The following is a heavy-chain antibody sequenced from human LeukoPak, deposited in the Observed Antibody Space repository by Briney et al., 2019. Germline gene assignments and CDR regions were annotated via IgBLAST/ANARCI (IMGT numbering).Heavy chain of an antibody. D-gene: IGHD6-19*01. V-gene: IGHV3-48*03. CDR2: ISSSGSTI. J-gene: IGHJ4*02. CDR3: ARKGSSGWYMGYFDY. CDR1: GFTFSSYE. Sequence: GGSLRLSCAASGFTFSSYEMNWVRQAPGKGLEWVSYISSSGSTIYYADSVKGRFTISRDNAKNSLYLQMHSLRAEDTAVYYCARKGSSGWYMGYFDYWGQGALVTVSS.